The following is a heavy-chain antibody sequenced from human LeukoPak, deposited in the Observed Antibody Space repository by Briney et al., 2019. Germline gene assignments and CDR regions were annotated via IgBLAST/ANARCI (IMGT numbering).Heavy chain of an antibody. V-gene: IGHV3-64*01. J-gene: IGHJ4*02. CDR3: ARVMSRGAMVRGVIGVYDY. Sequence: GGSLRLSCAASGFTFSSYAMHWVRQAPGKGLEYVSAISSNGGSTYYANSVKGRFTISRDNSKNTLYLQMGSLRAEDMAVYYCARVMSRGAMVRGVIGVYDYWGQGTLVTVSS. D-gene: IGHD3-10*01. CDR1: GFTFSSYA. CDR2: ISSNGGST.